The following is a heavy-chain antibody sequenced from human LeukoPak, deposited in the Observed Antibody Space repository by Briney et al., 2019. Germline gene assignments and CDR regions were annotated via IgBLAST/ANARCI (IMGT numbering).Heavy chain of an antibody. D-gene: IGHD2-21*02. CDR2: ISGSGGST. V-gene: IGHV3-23*01. CDR1: GFTFSSYA. CDR3: AKASCGGDCYDDYFDY. Sequence: GGSLRLSCAASGFTFSSYAMSWVRQAPGNGLEWVSAISGSGGSTYYADSVKGRFTISRDNSKNTLYLQMDSLRAEDTAVYYCAKASCGGDCYDDYFDYWGQGTLVTVSS. J-gene: IGHJ4*02.